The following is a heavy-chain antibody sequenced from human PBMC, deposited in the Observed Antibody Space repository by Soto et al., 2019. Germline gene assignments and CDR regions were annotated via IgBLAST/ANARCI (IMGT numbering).Heavy chain of an antibody. J-gene: IGHJ4*02. CDR2: ISAYNGNT. D-gene: IGHD5-18*01. Sequence: QVQLVQSGAEVKKPGASVKVSCKASGYTFTSYSISWVRQAPGQGLGWMGWISAYNGNTYHARKLQGRVTMTTDTSTSTAYMELRSLRSDGTAVYYCARDVGYGLIDYWGQGTLVTVSS. CDR1: GYTFTSYS. V-gene: IGHV1-18*01. CDR3: ARDVGYGLIDY.